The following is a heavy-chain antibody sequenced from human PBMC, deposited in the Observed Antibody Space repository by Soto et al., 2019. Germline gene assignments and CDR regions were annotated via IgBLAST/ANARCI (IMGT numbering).Heavy chain of an antibody. V-gene: IGHV3-30*18. J-gene: IGHJ6*02. D-gene: IGHD3-22*01. CDR1: GLTFSSYG. CDR2: RSYDGSNK. Sequence: LRLSCGASGLTFSSYGMHCVRQAPVEWLEWVAVRSYDGSNKYYADSVKGRFTISRDNSKNTLYLQMNSLRAEDTAVYYCAKDLVRITMIVVVITRYYYYGMDVWGQGTTVTVSS. CDR3: AKDLVRITMIVVVITRYYYYGMDV.